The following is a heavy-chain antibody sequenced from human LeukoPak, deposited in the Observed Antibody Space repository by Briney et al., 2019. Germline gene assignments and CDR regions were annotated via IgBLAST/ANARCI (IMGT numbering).Heavy chain of an antibody. CDR3: ASRIAVARWSGWFDP. V-gene: IGHV4-39*06. D-gene: IGHD6-19*01. CDR2: IYYSGST. Sequence: WGRQAPGKGLEWIGSIYYSGSTYYNPSLKSRVTISVDTSKNQFPLKLSSVTAADTAVYYCASRIAVARWSGWFDPWGQGTLVTVSS. J-gene: IGHJ5*02.